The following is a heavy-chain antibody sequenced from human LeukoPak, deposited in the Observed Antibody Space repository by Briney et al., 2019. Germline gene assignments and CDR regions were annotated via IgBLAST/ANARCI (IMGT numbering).Heavy chain of an antibody. V-gene: IGHV3-48*03. CDR1: GFTFSSYE. CDR3: AKALLYYYDSSGYDY. CDR2: ISSSGSTI. Sequence: GGSLRLSCAASGFTFSSYEMNWVRQAPGKGLEWVSYISSSGSTIYYADSVKGRFTISRDNAKNSLYLQMNSLRAEDTAVYYCAKALLYYYDSSGYDYWGQGTLVTVSS. D-gene: IGHD3-22*01. J-gene: IGHJ4*02.